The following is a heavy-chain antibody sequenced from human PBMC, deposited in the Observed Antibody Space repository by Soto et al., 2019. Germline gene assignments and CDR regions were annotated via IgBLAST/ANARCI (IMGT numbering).Heavy chain of an antibody. V-gene: IGHV3-23*01. CDR3: LVAGTN. Sequence: EVQLLESGGGLVQPGGSLRLSCAASGFTFSTYDMSWVRQAPGKGLEWVSAISGSGDRAYYADSVKGRFTISRDNSKNTLFLQVNSLRAEDTAVDYCLVAGTNWGQGTLVTVSS. J-gene: IGHJ4*02. CDR1: GFTFSTYD. D-gene: IGHD6-19*01. CDR2: ISGSGDRA.